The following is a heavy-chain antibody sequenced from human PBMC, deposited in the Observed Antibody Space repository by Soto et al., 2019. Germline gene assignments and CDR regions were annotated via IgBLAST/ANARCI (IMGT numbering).Heavy chain of an antibody. CDR3: GSEDSIIIPAVSDF. D-gene: IGHD2-2*01. J-gene: IGHJ4*02. Sequence: GGSLRLSCTVSGFAFNNYGINWVRQAPGKGLEWVSSISKSDYTYYSDSVKGRFTISRDNAKNSVSLQMNTLRVEDTAVYYFGSEDSIIIPAVSDFWGQGTLVIVAS. CDR1: GFAFNNYG. CDR2: ISKSDYT. V-gene: IGHV3-21*01.